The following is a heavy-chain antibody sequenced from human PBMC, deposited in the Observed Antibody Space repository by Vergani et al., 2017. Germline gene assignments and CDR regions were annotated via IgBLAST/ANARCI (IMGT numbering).Heavy chain of an antibody. CDR1: GGSFSGYY. D-gene: IGHD1-26*01. CDR2: INHSGST. J-gene: IGHJ3*02. V-gene: IGHV4-34*01. CDR3: AKDRDLVGATGEYAFDI. Sequence: QVQLQQWGAGLLKPSETLSLTCAVYGGSFSGYYWSWIRQPPGKGLEWIGEINHSGSTNYNPSLKSRVTISVDTSKNQFSLKLSSVTAADTAVYYCAKDRDLVGATGEYAFDIWGQGTMVTVSS.